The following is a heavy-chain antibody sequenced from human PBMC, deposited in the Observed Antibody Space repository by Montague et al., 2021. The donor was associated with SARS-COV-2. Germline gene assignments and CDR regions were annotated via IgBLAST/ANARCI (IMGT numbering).Heavy chain of an antibody. Sequence: SETLSLTCTVSGDSISDYYWTWIRQTPGKGLEWIGYVHHRASSNYNPSLKSRVTVSLDKSNNQFSLRLNSVTAEDTALYFCAKLDSGWYSGGYGMDVWGQGTTVTVSS. CDR2: VHHRASS. CDR1: GDSISDYY. D-gene: IGHD6-19*01. V-gene: IGHV4-59*12. CDR3: AKLDSGWYSGGYGMDV. J-gene: IGHJ6*02.